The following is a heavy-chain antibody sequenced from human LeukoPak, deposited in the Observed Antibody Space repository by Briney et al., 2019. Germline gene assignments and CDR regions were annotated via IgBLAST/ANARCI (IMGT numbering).Heavy chain of an antibody. J-gene: IGHJ4*02. D-gene: IGHD3-10*01. V-gene: IGHV4-59*01. CDR1: GGSISSYL. Sequence: SETLSLTCTVSGGSISSYLWSWIRQSPGKGLEWIGYIYSSGSINYNPSLKSRVTISMDASKNQFSLKLTSVTAADTAVYYCARDKSLRGNWFGNDYWGQGTLVTVSS. CDR3: ARDKSLRGNWFGNDY. CDR2: IYSSGSI.